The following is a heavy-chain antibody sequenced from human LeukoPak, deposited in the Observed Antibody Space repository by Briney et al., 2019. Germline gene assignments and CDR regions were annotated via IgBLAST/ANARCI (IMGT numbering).Heavy chain of an antibody. Sequence: ASVKVSCKTSGGTFNNSAISWVRQAPGQGLEWLGGIMPLFGTAVYAQKFQGRDTITKDEYTRTVYLELTSLTSDDTAVYYCARDVHGDYGSGWFDPWGQGTLVSVSS. V-gene: IGHV1-69*05. CDR2: IMPLFGTA. CDR3: ARDVHGDYGSGWFDP. D-gene: IGHD4-17*01. CDR1: GGTFNNSA. J-gene: IGHJ5*02.